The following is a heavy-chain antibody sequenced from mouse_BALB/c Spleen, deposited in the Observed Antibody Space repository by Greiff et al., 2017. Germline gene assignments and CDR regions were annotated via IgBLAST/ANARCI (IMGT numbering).Heavy chain of an antibody. J-gene: IGHJ2*01. CDR3: ARGYGSPFDY. CDR2: IDPANGNT. D-gene: IGHD1-1*01. Sequence: EVQVVESGAELVKPGASVKLSCTASGFNIKDTYMHWVKQRPEQGLEWIGRIDPANGNTKYDPKFQGKATITADTSSNTAYLQLSSLTSEDTAVYYCARGYGSPFDYWGQGTTLTVSS. V-gene: IGHV14-3*02. CDR1: GFNIKDTY.